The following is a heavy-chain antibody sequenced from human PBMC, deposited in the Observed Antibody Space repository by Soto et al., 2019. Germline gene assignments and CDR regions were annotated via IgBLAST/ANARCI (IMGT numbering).Heavy chain of an antibody. CDR3: ARTGYSSGWYKAAFDI. D-gene: IGHD6-19*01. J-gene: IGHJ3*02. CDR2: INHSGST. V-gene: IGHV4-34*01. CDR1: GGSFSGYY. Sequence: PWETLSLTCPVYGGSFSGYYWSWIRQPPGKGLEWIGEINHSGSTNYNPSLKSRVTISVDTSKNQFSLKLSSVTAADTAVYYCARTGYSSGWYKAAFDIWGQGTMVTVSS.